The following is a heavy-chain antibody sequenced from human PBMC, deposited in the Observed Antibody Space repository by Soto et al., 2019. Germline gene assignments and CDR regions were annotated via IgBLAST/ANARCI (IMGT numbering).Heavy chain of an antibody. CDR1: GDSISIYY. CDR3: ARDAGGPADY. J-gene: IGHJ4*02. D-gene: IGHD2-15*01. Sequence: SETLSLTCTVSGDSISIYYWSWIRQPPGKGLEWIGYMYYSGSTNYNPSLKSRVTISVDTSKNQFSLKLSSVTAADTAVYYCARDAGGPADYWGQGTLVTVSS. CDR2: MYYSGST. V-gene: IGHV4-59*01.